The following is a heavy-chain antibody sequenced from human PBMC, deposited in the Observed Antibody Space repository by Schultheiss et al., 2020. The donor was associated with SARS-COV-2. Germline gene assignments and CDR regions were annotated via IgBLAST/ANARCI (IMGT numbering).Heavy chain of an antibody. CDR1: GYIFTNYW. D-gene: IGHD2-15*01. V-gene: IGHV5-51*01. Sequence: GGSLRLSCKASGYIFTNYWIGWVRQMPGKGLEWLGVISPGDSDTRYSPSFQGQVTISADKSISTAYLQWSSLKASDTAMYYCARPRCSGGSCYPDAFDIWGQGTMVTVSS. CDR3: ARPRCSGGSCYPDAFDI. J-gene: IGHJ3*02. CDR2: ISPGDSDT.